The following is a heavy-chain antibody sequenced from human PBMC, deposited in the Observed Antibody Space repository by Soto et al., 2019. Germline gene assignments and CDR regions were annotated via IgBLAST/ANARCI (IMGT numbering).Heavy chain of an antibody. CDR1: GGSISSYY. Sequence: SETLSLTCTVSGGSISSYYWSWIRQPPGKGLEWIGYIYYSGSTNYNPSLKSRVTISVDTSKNQFSLKLNSVTAADTAVYYCARLLRFLEWFPDYWAQGTLVTVSS. V-gene: IGHV4-59*01. CDR3: ARLLRFLEWFPDY. CDR2: IYYSGST. D-gene: IGHD3-3*01. J-gene: IGHJ4*02.